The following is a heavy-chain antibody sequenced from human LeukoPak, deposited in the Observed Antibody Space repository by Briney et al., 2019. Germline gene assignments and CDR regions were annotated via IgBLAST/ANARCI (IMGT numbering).Heavy chain of an antibody. D-gene: IGHD3-10*01. J-gene: IGHJ4*02. Sequence: GGSLRLSCAASGFTFSSSAMNWVRQAPGKGLEWVSSINVGSHIYYADSVKCRFTISRDNAKNSLYLQMNSLRAEDTAVYYCARDLRGSGVYYFDYWGQGTLVTVSS. CDR2: INVGSHI. CDR3: ARDLRGSGVYYFDY. CDR1: GFTFSSSA. V-gene: IGHV3-21*01.